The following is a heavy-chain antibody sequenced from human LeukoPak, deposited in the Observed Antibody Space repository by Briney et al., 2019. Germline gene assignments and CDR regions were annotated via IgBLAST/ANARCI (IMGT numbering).Heavy chain of an antibody. CDR2: ISGSGGST. V-gene: IGHV3-23*01. CDR3: VPRKEWSCYMDV. CDR1: GFTFSSYA. D-gene: IGHD3-3*01. J-gene: IGHJ6*03. Sequence: GGSLRLSCAASGFTFSSYAMSWVRQAPGKGLEWVSDISGSGGSTYYADSVKGRFTISRDNSKNTLYLQMNSLRAEDTAVYYWVPRKEWSCYMDVWGKGTTVTVSS.